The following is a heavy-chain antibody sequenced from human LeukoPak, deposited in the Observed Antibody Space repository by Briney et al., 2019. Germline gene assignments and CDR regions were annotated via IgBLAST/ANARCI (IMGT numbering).Heavy chain of an antibody. Sequence: PGGSLRLSCAASGFTFSTYGMHWVRQAPGKGLEWVAVIWYDGSNKYYADSVRGRFTISRDNFKNTLHLQMNSLRAEDTAVYYCARDLEIGSSSYYFDYWGQGTLVTVSP. CDR1: GFTFSTYG. CDR2: IWYDGSNK. V-gene: IGHV3-33*01. J-gene: IGHJ4*02. D-gene: IGHD3-3*01. CDR3: ARDLEIGSSSYYFDY.